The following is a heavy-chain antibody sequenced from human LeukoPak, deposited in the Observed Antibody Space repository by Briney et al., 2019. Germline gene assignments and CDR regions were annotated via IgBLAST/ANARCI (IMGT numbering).Heavy chain of an antibody. CDR1: GYTFTGYY. D-gene: IGHD3-22*01. V-gene: IGHV1-2*02. J-gene: IGHJ4*02. Sequence: SVKVSYKASGYTFTGYYMHWVRQAPGQGLEWMGWINPNSGGTNYAQKFQGRVTMTRDTSISTAYMELSRLRSDDTAVYYCAREGTYYYDSSGLDYWGQGTLVTVSS. CDR3: AREGTYYYDSSGLDY. CDR2: INPNSGGT.